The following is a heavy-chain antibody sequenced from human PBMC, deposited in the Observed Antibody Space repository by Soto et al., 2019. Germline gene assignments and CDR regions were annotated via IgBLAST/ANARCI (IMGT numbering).Heavy chain of an antibody. CDR1: GYTSNYY. CDR2: INPSGGST. V-gene: IGHV1-46*01. D-gene: IGHD3-10*01. Sequence: ASVKVSCTSSGYTSNYYIYWVRQAPGQGLEWMGLINPSGGSTNYAQKFQGRVTMTRDTSTSTVYMELSSLRSDDTAVYYCARDWGGSFYGMDVWGQGTTVTVSS. J-gene: IGHJ6*02. CDR3: ARDWGGSFYGMDV.